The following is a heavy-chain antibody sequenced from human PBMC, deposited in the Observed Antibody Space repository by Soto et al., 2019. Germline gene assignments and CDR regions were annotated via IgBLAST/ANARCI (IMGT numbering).Heavy chain of an antibody. D-gene: IGHD3-3*01. CDR2: IIPIFGTA. Sequence: GASVKVSCKASGGTFSSYAISWVRQAPGQGLEWMGGIIPIFGTANYAQKFQGRVTMTTDTSTSTAYMELRSLRSDDTAVYYCARTTPGYDFWSGYYTNYYYYMDVWGKGTTVTVSS. CDR1: GGTFSSYA. J-gene: IGHJ6*03. CDR3: ARTTPGYDFWSGYYTNYYYYMDV. V-gene: IGHV1-69*05.